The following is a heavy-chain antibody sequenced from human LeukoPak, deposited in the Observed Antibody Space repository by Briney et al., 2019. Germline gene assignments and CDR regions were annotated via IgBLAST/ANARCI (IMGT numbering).Heavy chain of an antibody. D-gene: IGHD4-11*01. CDR1: GGSINSAGYY. CDR2: IYPSGST. J-gene: IGHJ6*03. V-gene: IGHV4-61*02. CDR3: ARASVTYYYYYYMDV. Sequence: SQTLSLTCTVSGGSINSAGYYWSWIRQPAGKGLEWIGRIYPSGSTNYNPSLKSRVTISVDTSKNQFSLKLSSVTAADTAVYYCARASVTYYYYYYMDVWGKGTTVTVSS.